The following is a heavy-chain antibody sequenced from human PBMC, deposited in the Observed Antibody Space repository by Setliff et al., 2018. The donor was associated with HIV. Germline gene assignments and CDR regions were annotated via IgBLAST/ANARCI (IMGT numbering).Heavy chain of an antibody. CDR3: ARTQQTYYYDSSGYYFDY. Sequence: SETLSLTCTVSGGSISSGGYYWSWIRQHPGKGLEWIGYIYYSGSTYYNPSLKSRVTISVDTSKNQFSLKLSSVTAADTAVYYCARTQQTYYYDSSGYYFDYWGQGTLVTVSS. J-gene: IGHJ4*02. D-gene: IGHD3-22*01. V-gene: IGHV4-31*03. CDR2: IYYSGST. CDR1: GGSISSGGYY.